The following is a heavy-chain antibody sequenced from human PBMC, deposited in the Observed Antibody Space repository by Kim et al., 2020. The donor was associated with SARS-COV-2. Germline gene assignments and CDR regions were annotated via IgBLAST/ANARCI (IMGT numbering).Heavy chain of an antibody. CDR3: ARILVRHDYYTSRPTFLGY. Sequence: SETLSLTCTVSGDSIKDGGYYWSWIRQHPGKGLEWVGHIYYTEITDYNPSLKSRLAISIDTSKNQFPLRLNSVTAADTAVYYCARILVRHDYYTSRPTFLGYWGQGTLVTVSS. J-gene: IGHJ4*02. CDR2: IYYTEIT. CDR1: GDSIKDGGYY. V-gene: IGHV4-31*03. D-gene: IGHD2-21*02.